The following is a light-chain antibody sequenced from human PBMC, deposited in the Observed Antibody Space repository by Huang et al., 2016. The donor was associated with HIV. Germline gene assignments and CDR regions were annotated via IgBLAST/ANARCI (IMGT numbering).Light chain of an antibody. Sequence: EIVMAQSPAILSVSPGERATLAGRASQSVNGNLAWYQHKPGQAPRLLMYSVSTRATGVPARFSGSGAGTDFTLTISGLQSEDLGIYFCQQYDDWPLTFGGGTQVEIK. CDR3: QQYDDWPLT. CDR2: SVS. J-gene: IGKJ4*01. V-gene: IGKV3-15*01. CDR1: QSVNGN.